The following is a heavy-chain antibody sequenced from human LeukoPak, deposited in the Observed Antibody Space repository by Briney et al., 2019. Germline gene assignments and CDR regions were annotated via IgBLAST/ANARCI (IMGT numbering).Heavy chain of an antibody. CDR3: ARHSGSYRWFDY. J-gene: IGHJ4*02. V-gene: IGHV4-39*01. CDR2: IYYSGST. CDR1: GGSISSSSYY. D-gene: IGHD1-26*01. Sequence: PSETLSLTXTVSGGSISSSSYYWGWIRQPPGQGPEWIGSIYYSGSTYYNPSLKSRVTISVDTSKNQFSLKLSSVTAADTAVYYCARHSGSYRWFDYWGQGTLVTVSS.